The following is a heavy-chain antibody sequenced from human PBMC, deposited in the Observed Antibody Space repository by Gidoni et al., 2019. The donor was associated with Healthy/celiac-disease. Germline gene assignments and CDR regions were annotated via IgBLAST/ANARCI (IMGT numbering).Heavy chain of an antibody. D-gene: IGHD3-9*01. CDR2: IYPGDSDT. Sequence: VQLVQSGAEVKKPGESLKISCKGSGYSFTRYWIGWVRQMPGKGLEWMGIIYPGDSDTRYSPSFQGQVTISADKSISTAYLQWSSLKASETAMYYCARQGSYDILTLGNYYGMDVWGQGTTVTVSS. V-gene: IGHV5-51*01. CDR1: GYSFTRYW. CDR3: ARQGSYDILTLGNYYGMDV. J-gene: IGHJ6*02.